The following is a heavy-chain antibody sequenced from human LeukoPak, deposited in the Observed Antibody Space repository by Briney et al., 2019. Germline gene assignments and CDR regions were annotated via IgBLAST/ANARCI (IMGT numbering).Heavy chain of an antibody. Sequence: GASVKVSCKASGYTFTGYHMHWVRQAPGQGLEWMGWINPNSGGTNYAQKFQGRVTMTRDTSINTAYMELSSLRSDDTAVYFCARSLLMATTTYDYWGQGTPVTVSS. CDR3: ARSLLMATTTYDY. CDR1: GYTFTGYH. CDR2: INPNSGGT. V-gene: IGHV1-2*02. J-gene: IGHJ4*02. D-gene: IGHD1-26*01.